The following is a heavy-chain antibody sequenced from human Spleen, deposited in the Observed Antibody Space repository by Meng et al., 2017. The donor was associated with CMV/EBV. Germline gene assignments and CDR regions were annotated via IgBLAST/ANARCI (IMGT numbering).Heavy chain of an antibody. J-gene: IGHJ6*02. D-gene: IGHD4-11*01. Sequence: GESLKISCAASGFTFSSHALHWVRQTPDKGLEWVAVISYDGGNKYYADSVKGRLTISRENSKNTLYLQMNSLRVEDTAVYYCARDFKLDFSSSTTPAQYYYNGMDVWSQGTTVTVSS. V-gene: IGHV3-30*04. CDR2: ISYDGGNK. CDR1: GFTFSSHA. CDR3: ARDFKLDFSSSTTPAQYYYNGMDV.